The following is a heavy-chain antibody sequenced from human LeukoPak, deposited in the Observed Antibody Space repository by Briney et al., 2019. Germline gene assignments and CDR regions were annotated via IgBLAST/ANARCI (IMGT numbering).Heavy chain of an antibody. CDR3: AKIGYCSSASCLGDTFEI. D-gene: IGHD2-2*01. CDR1: GFIFSNDA. V-gene: IGHV3-30*02. J-gene: IGHJ3*02. CDR2: ICENGGNK. Sequence: PGGSLRLSCEGSGFIFSNDAMNGVGRAQGRGLGGVAFICENGGNKYYVDSVKGRFIISRDNSKNTLYLQMNSLRPEDTAVYYCAKIGYCSSASCLGDTFEIWGQGTMVTVSS.